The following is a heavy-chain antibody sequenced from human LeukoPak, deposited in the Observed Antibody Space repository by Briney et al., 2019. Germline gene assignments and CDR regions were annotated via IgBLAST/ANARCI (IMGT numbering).Heavy chain of an antibody. V-gene: IGHV4-31*11. Sequence: PSETLSLTCAVYGGSLSDYYWSWIRQPPGKGLEWIGYIWYSGFTYYNPSLESRVTISVDTSKDQFFPKLSSVTAADTAMYYCARVRDWFDPWGQGTLVTVSS. CDR1: GGSLSDYY. CDR2: IWYSGFT. D-gene: IGHD4/OR15-4a*01. CDR3: ARVRDWFDP. J-gene: IGHJ5*02.